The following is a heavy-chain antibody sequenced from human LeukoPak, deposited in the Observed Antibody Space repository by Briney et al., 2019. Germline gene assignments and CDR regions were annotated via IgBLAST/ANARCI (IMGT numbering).Heavy chain of an antibody. D-gene: IGHD3-16*01. V-gene: IGHV4-59*01. Sequence: PLETLSLTCTVSGGSISTYYWSWIRQPPGKTLEWIGYIYYTGNTNYNPSIKSRVTISVDTSKNLFSLKLSSVTAADTAVYYCARVGESAFDIWGQGTMVTVSS. CDR1: GGSISTYY. CDR2: IYYTGNT. CDR3: ARVGESAFDI. J-gene: IGHJ3*02.